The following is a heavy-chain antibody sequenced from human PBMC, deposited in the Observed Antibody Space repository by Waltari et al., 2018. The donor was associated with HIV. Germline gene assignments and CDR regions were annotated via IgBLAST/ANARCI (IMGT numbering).Heavy chain of an antibody. CDR2: IIPICGTA. Sequence: QVQLVQSGAEVKKPGSSVKVSCKASGGTFSSYAISWVRQAPGQGLEWMGGIIPICGTANYAQKFQGRVTITADESTSTAYMELSSLRSEDTAVYYCARGSWDYVWGSYQTIRYFDYWGQGTLVTVSS. V-gene: IGHV1-69*01. CDR3: ARGSWDYVWGSYQTIRYFDY. CDR1: GGTFSSYA. J-gene: IGHJ4*02. D-gene: IGHD3-16*02.